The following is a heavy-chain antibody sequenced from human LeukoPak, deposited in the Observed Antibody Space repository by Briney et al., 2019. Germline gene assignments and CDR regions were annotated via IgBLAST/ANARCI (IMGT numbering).Heavy chain of an antibody. CDR1: GGSISSYY. Sequence: SETLSLTCTVSGGSISSYYCSWIRQPPGKGLEWIGYIYYSGSTNYNPSLKSRVTISVDTSKNQFSLKLSSVTAADTAVYYCARARDDYGDYPFDYWGQGTLVTVSS. CDR2: IYYSGST. V-gene: IGHV4-59*01. CDR3: ARARDDYGDYPFDY. J-gene: IGHJ4*02. D-gene: IGHD4-17*01.